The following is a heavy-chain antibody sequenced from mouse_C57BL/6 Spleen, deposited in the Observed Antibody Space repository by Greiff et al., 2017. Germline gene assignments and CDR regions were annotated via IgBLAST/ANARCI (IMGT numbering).Heavy chain of an antibody. CDR2: FYPGSGSI. V-gene: IGHV1-62-2*01. J-gene: IGHJ1*03. Sequence: SGAELVKPGASVKLSCKASGYTFTEYTIHWVKQRSGQGLEWIGWFYPGSGSIKYNEKFKDKATLTADKSSSTVYMELSRLTSEDSAVYFCARHEVDYYGSSYWYFDVWGTGTTVTVSS. CDR3: ARHEVDYYGSSYWYFDV. CDR1: GYTFTEYT. D-gene: IGHD1-1*01.